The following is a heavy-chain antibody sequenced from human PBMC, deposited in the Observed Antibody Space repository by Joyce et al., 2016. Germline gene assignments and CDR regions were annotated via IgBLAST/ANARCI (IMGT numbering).Heavy chain of an antibody. V-gene: IGHV3-30*03. CDR3: TRSSRTGYTAGWPDFDY. J-gene: IGHJ4*02. CDR2: MSDDGSHQ. D-gene: IGHD2-2*02. Sequence: QVPLLESGGGVAQPGRSLRLSCAASEFAFSSHAMHWVRQAPGKGRGWVAVMSDDGSHQYYADSVRGRFTISRDNSQNTLYLQMNSLRVEDTAVYYCTRSSRTGYTAGWPDFDYWGRGTLVTVSS. CDR1: EFAFSSHA.